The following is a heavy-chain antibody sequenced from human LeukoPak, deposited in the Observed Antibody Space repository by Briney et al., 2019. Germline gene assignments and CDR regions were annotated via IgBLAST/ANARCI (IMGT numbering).Heavy chain of an antibody. Sequence: GGPLRLSCTASGFTFGDYAMSWVRQAPGKGLEWVGFIRSKAYGGTTEYAASVKGRFTISRDDSKSIAYLQMNSLKTEDTAVYYCTSVGVVVTAMSYFDYWGQGTLVTVSS. CDR1: GFTFGDYA. J-gene: IGHJ4*02. D-gene: IGHD2-21*02. CDR3: TSVGVVVTAMSYFDY. CDR2: IRSKAYGGTT. V-gene: IGHV3-49*04.